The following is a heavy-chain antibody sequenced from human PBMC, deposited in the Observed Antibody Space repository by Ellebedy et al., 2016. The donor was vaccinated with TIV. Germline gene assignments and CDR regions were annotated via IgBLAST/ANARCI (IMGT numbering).Heavy chain of an antibody. CDR1: GGNFSSYA. CDR2: IIPILGIA. D-gene: IGHD3-10*01. Sequence: AASVKVSCKTSGGNFSSYAFSWVRQAPGQGLEWMGRIIPILGIANYAQKFQGRVTITADKSTSTAYMELSSLRSEDTAVYNCAVPGGFWGQGTLVTVSS. J-gene: IGHJ4*02. V-gene: IGHV1-69*04. CDR3: AVPGGF.